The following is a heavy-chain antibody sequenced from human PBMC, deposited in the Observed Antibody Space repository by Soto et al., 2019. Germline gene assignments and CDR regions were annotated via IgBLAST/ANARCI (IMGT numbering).Heavy chain of an antibody. CDR3: ARGWNNPGHLDS. CDR1: GFDFSRYA. Sequence: QVRLVESGGGVVQPGRSLRLSCAASGFDFSRYAMHWVRQAPGKGLEWMAVIAYDGSGEFYSDSVKGRFTISRDNAIDILYLQMNSLKTEDTAFYYCARGWNNPGHLDSWGLGTLVAVSS. CDR2: IAYDGSGE. D-gene: IGHD1-1*01. V-gene: IGHV3-30*03. J-gene: IGHJ4*02.